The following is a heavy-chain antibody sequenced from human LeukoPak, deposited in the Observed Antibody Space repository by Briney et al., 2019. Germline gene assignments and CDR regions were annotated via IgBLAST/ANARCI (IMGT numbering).Heavy chain of an antibody. V-gene: IGHV4-4*07. CDR3: ARRRSSGWYRSRGGENAFDI. D-gene: IGHD6-19*01. J-gene: IGHJ3*02. Sequence: SETLSLTCTVSGGSISSYYWSWIRQPAGKGLEWIGRIYTSGSTNYNPSLKSRVTMSVDTSKNQFSLKLSSVTAADTAVYYCARRRSSGWYRSRGGENAFDIWGQGTMVTVSS. CDR1: GGSISSYY. CDR2: IYTSGST.